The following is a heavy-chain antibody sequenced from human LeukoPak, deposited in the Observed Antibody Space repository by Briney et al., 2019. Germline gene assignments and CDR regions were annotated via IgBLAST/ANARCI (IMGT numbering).Heavy chain of an antibody. CDR1: GFTFSTYN. CDR2: ISSSSTTM. J-gene: IGHJ4*02. CDR3: ASQVTTVTTSVY. Sequence: PGGSLRLSCAASGFTFSTYNMNRVRQAPGKGLEWVSYISSSSTTMDYADSVRGRFTISRDNAKNSLYLQMNSLRAEDTAVYYCASQVTTVTTSVYWGQGTLVTVSS. D-gene: IGHD4-17*01. V-gene: IGHV3-48*01.